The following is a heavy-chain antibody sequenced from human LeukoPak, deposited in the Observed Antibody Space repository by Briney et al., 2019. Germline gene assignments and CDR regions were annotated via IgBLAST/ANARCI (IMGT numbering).Heavy chain of an antibody. CDR2: ISYDGSNK. J-gene: IGHJ6*02. CDR3: AKVAGTYYYYGMGV. D-gene: IGHD6-13*01. Sequence: GGSLRLSCAASGFTFSSYAMHWVRQAPGKGLEWVAVISYDGSNKYYADSVKGRFTISRDNSKNTLYLQMNSLRAEDTAVYYCAKVAGTYYYYGMGVWGQGTTVTVSS. V-gene: IGHV3-30*04. CDR1: GFTFSSYA.